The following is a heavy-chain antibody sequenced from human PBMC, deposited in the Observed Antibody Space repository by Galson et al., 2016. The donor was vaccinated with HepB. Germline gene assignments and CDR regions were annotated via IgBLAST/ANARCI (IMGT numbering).Heavy chain of an antibody. D-gene: IGHD2-15*01. CDR3: ARRVTQWWALLPPGFDY. Sequence: SVKVSCKASGYMFSTFTMHWVRQAPGQRLEWMGWINAGNGNTKYSQKFQGRATITRDTSASTAYMELSSLRSEDTAVYYCARRVTQWWALLPPGFDYWGQGTLVTVSS. J-gene: IGHJ4*02. CDR2: INAGNGNT. CDR1: GYMFSTFT. V-gene: IGHV1-3*01.